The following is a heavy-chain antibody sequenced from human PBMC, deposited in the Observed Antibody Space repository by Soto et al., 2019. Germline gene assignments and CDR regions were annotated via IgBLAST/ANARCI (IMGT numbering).Heavy chain of an antibody. V-gene: IGHV1-3*01. CDR1: GYTFTSYA. Sequence: ASVKVSCKASGYTFTSYAMHWVRQAPGQRLEWMGWINAGNGNTKYSQKFQGRVTITRDTSASTAYMELSSLRSEDTAVYYCARDYDYGDYINWFDPWGQGTLVTVSS. D-gene: IGHD4-17*01. CDR3: ARDYDYGDYINWFDP. J-gene: IGHJ5*02. CDR2: INAGNGNT.